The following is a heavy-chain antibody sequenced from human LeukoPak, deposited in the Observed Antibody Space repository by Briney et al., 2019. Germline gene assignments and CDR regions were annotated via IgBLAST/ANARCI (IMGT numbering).Heavy chain of an antibody. V-gene: IGHV3-23*01. J-gene: IGHJ6*02. Sequence: GGSLRLSCAASGFTFSSYAMSWVRQAPGKGLEWVSAISGSGGSTYYADSVKGRFTISRDNSKNTLYLQMNSLRAEDTAVYYCASPRDCSGGSCYSYYYYYYGMDVWGQGTTVTVSS. CDR3: ASPRDCSGGSCYSYYYYYYGMDV. D-gene: IGHD2-15*01. CDR1: GFTFSSYA. CDR2: ISGSGGST.